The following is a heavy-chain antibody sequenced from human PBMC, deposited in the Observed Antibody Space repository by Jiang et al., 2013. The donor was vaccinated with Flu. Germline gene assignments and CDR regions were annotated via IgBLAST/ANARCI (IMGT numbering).Heavy chain of an antibody. Sequence: YWDDDKRYSPSLKSRLTITKDTSKNQVVLTMTNMDPVDTATYYCAHRLHTVTTDYGMDVWGQGTTVTVPS. D-gene: IGHD4-11*01. J-gene: IGHJ6*02. CDR2: YWDDDK. CDR3: AHRLHTVTTDYGMDV. V-gene: IGHV2-5*02.